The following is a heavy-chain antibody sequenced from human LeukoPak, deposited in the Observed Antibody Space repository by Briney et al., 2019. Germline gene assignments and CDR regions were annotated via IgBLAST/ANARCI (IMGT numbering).Heavy chain of an antibody. CDR1: GFTFSSYA. V-gene: IGHV3-30*07. CDR3: AKQTSGSSSWYDY. D-gene: IGHD6-13*01. J-gene: IGHJ4*02. Sequence: PGGSLRLSCAASGFTFSSYALHWVRQAPGKGLEWVAVISYDGSNKFYADSVKGRFTISRDNSKNTLYLQMNSLRAEDTAVYYCAKQTSGSSSWYDYWGQGTLVTVSS. CDR2: ISYDGSNK.